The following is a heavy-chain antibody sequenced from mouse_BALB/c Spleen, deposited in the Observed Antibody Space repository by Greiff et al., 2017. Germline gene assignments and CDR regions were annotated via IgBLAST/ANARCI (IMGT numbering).Heavy chain of an antibody. D-gene: IGHD1-1*01. V-gene: IGHV1-4*01. Sequence: QVQLQQSGAELARPGASVKMSCKASGYTFTSYTMHWVKQRPGQGLEWIGYINPSSGYTNYNQKFKGKATLTADKSSSTAYMELSSLTSEDSAVYYCTNYYDDLGVAYWGQGTLVTVSA. CDR2: INPSSGYT. CDR3: TNYYDDLGVAY. J-gene: IGHJ3*01. CDR1: GYTFTSYT.